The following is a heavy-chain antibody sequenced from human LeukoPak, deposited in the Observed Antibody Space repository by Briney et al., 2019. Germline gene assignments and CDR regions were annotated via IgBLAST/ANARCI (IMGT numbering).Heavy chain of an antibody. D-gene: IGHD6-13*01. CDR3: ARDQQGNNYYYMDV. J-gene: IGHJ6*03. CDR1: GFTFSSYE. V-gene: IGHV3-48*03. Sequence: GGSLRLSCAASGFTFSSYEMNWVRQAPGKGLEWVSYISSSGSTIYYADSVKGRFTISRDNAKNSLYLQMNSLRAEDTAIYYCARDQQGNNYYYMDVWGKGTTVTVSS. CDR2: ISSSGSTI.